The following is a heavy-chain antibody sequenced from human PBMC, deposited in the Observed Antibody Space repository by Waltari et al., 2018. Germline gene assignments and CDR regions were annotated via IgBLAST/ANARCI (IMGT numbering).Heavy chain of an antibody. D-gene: IGHD3-10*01. V-gene: IGHV3-74*01. CDR2: INMDGSTT. CDR1: GFTFSSYW. Sequence: EVQLVESGGGLVQPGGSLGLSCVTSGFTFSSYWMHWVRQVPGKGLVWVSRINMDGSTTSYADSVKGRFTISRDNAKNTLYLQMNSLRADDTSVYYCARAQLTMARNLDLWGRGTLVTVSS. CDR3: ARAQLTMARNLDL. J-gene: IGHJ2*01.